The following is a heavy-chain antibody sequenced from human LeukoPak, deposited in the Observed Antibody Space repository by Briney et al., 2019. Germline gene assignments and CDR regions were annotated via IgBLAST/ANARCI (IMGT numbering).Heavy chain of an antibody. CDR2: IYYSGST. Sequence: PSETLSLTCTVSGGSISSYYWSWIRQPPGKGLEWIGYIYYSGSTNYNPSLKSRVTISVDTSKNQFSLKLSSVTAADTAVYYCARREGGSGGRFWFDPWGQGTLVAVSS. CDR3: ARREGGSGGRFWFDP. D-gene: IGHD3-10*01. J-gene: IGHJ5*02. V-gene: IGHV4-59*08. CDR1: GGSISSYY.